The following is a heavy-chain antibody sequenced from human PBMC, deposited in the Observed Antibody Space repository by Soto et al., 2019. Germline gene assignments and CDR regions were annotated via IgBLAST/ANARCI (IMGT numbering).Heavy chain of an antibody. D-gene: IGHD2-15*01. CDR1: GDSGSSYY. V-gene: IGHV4-59*02. J-gene: IGHJ4*02. CDR3: ACLRGYRGSPIDY. Sequence: SDTLSLTCTMCGDSGSSYYGSWIRQPPGKGLEWIGYISYSGNTNYNPSLKSRVTISIDTSKNQFSLKVTSVTAADTAVYYCACLRGYRGSPIDYWGQAAHVTVSS. CDR2: ISYSGNT.